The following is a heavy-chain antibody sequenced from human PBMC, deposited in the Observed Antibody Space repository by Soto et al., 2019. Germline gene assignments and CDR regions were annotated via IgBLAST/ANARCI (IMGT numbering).Heavy chain of an antibody. CDR3: ARDGAVVVVPAANWFDP. V-gene: IGHV1-46*03. Sequence: ASVKVSCKPSGYTFTSYYIYWVRQAPGQGLEWMGLINPSGGSTTYAQKFQGRVTMTRDTSTSTVYMELSSLRSEDTAVYYCARDGAVVVVPAANWFDPWGQGTLVTVSS. D-gene: IGHD2-2*01. J-gene: IGHJ5*02. CDR1: GYTFTSYY. CDR2: INPSGGST.